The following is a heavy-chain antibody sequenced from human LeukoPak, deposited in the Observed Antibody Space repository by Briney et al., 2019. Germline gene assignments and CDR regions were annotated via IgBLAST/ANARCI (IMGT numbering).Heavy chain of an antibody. Sequence: SETLSLTCTVSGGSISSSSYYWGWVRQPPGKGLEWIGYIYYSGSTNYNPSLKSRVTISVDTSKNQFSLKLSSVTAADTAVYYCARDWSSGYFDYWGQGTLVTVSS. CDR2: IYYSGST. V-gene: IGHV4-61*01. CDR3: ARDWSSGYFDY. J-gene: IGHJ4*02. CDR1: GGSISSSSYY. D-gene: IGHD3-3*01.